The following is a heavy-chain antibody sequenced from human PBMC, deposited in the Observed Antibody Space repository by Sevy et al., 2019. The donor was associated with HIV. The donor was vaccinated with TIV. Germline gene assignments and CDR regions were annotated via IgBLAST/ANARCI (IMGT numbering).Heavy chain of an antibody. V-gene: IGHV1-58*01. CDR3: AATTDTIFGVVLMNNWFDP. CDR2: IVVGSGST. D-gene: IGHD3-3*01. J-gene: IGHJ5*02. Sequence: ASVKVSCKASAFTFSTSAVQWVRQSRGQRLEWIGWIVVGSGSTNYAQKFQGRVTFTRDMSTNTAYMEMSSLRSDDTAGYDCAATTDTIFGVVLMNNWFDPWGQGTLVTVSS. CDR1: AFTFSTSA.